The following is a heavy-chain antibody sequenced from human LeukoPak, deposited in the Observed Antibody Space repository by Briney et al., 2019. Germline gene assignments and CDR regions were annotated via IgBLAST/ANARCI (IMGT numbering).Heavy chain of an antibody. V-gene: IGHV3-23*01. J-gene: IGHJ4*02. CDR3: AKDHLPGIVVADRDY. CDR2: ISGSGGTT. D-gene: IGHD6-19*01. Sequence: PGGSLRLSWAASGFTFNRYGMSWVRQAPGKGLEWVSAISGSGGTTYYADSVKGRFTISRDNSKNTLYLQINSLRDEDTAVYYCAKDHLPGIVVADRDYWGQGTLVTVSS. CDR1: GFTFNRYG.